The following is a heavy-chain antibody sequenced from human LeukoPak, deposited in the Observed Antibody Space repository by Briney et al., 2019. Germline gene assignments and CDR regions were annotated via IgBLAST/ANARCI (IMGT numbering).Heavy chain of an antibody. J-gene: IGHJ6*03. CDR1: GGSFSGYY. CDR3: ARVPPRFGSMDV. D-gene: IGHD3-10*01. CDR2: INHSGST. Sequence: PSETLSLTCAVYGGSFSGYYWSWIRQPPGKGLEWIGEINHSGSTNYNPSLKSRVTISVDTSKNQFSLKLSSVTAADTAVYYCARVPPRFGSMDVWGKGTTVTISS. V-gene: IGHV4-34*01.